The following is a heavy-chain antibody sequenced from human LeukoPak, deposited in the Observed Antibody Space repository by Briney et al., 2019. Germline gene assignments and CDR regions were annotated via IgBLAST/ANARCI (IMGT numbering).Heavy chain of an antibody. D-gene: IGHD6-19*01. V-gene: IGHV4-59*01. CDR2: VFYSGTT. CDR3: ARDQRMAGSPDAFDI. Sequence: SETLSLTCSVSGGSMSPYYWSWIRQPPGKGLEWIGNVFYSGTTKYNPSLESRVTISLDTSKSQFSLNLSSMATADTAIYYCARDQRMAGSPDAFDIWGRGTLVTVSS. CDR1: GGSMSPYY. J-gene: IGHJ3*02.